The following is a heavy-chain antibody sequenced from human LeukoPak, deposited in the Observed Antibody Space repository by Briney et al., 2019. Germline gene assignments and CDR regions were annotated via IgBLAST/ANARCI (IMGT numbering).Heavy chain of an antibody. CDR1: GGSISSGDYY. J-gene: IGHJ3*02. CDR2: IYYSGST. CDR3: ARYCSGGSCYGSDAFDI. D-gene: IGHD2-15*01. V-gene: IGHV4-30-4*01. Sequence: SETLSLTCTVSGGSISSGDYYWSWIRQPPGKGLEWIGYIYYSGSTYYNPPLKSRVTISVDTSKNQFSLKLSSVTAADTAVYYCARYCSGGSCYGSDAFDIWGQGTMVTVSS.